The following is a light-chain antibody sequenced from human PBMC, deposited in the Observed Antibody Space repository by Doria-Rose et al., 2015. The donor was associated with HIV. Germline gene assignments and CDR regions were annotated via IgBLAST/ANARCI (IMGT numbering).Light chain of an antibody. CDR1: QSLLYTSKNY. Sequence: DIRVTQSPESLGMSLGERATLNCKSNQSLLYTSKNYLAWYQQKPGQPPKLLIYWASTRQSGVPARFSGSGSETYFTITISSLEAEDVAVYYCQQYYGTPSFGPGTTVDIK. CDR3: QQYYGTPS. V-gene: IGKV4-1*01. J-gene: IGKJ3*01. CDR2: WAS.